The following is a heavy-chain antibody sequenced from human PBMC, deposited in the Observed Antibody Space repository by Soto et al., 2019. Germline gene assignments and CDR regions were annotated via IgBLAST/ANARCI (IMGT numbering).Heavy chain of an antibody. CDR2: INAGNGNT. CDR3: ARDRRAGDSSGRHYWSFDL. D-gene: IGHD6-19*01. CDR1: GYTFTSYA. V-gene: IGHV1-3*01. Sequence: QVQLVQSGAEVKKPGASVKVSCKASGYTFTSYAMHWVRQAPGQRLEWMGWINAGNGNTKYSQKFQGRVTITRDTSASTAYLELSRLRSEDTAVYQCARDRRAGDSSGRHYWSFDLWGRGILVPVSS. J-gene: IGHJ2*01.